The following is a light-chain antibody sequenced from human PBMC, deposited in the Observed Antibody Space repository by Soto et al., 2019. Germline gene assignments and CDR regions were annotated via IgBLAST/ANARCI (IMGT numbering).Light chain of an antibody. CDR3: CSYGRSPTFVE. Sequence: QSALTQPASVSGSPGQSITISCTGTSRDVGTYNLVSWYQQHPGTAPKLIIYDATKRPSGVSDRFSGSKSGNTASLTISGLQAEDEADYYCCSYGRSPTFVEFGGGTKVTVL. J-gene: IGLJ2*01. CDR2: DAT. V-gene: IGLV2-23*01. CDR1: SRDVGTYNL.